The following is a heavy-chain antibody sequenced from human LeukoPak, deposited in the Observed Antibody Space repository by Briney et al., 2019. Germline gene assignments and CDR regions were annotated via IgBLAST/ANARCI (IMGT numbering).Heavy chain of an antibody. D-gene: IGHD1-26*01. CDR2: IISSGAGT. J-gene: IGHJ4*02. CDR1: GFTLSNYA. Sequence: GGSLRLSCAASGFTLSNYAMSWARQPPGKGLEWVSSIISSGAGTYYADSVKGRFTISRDNSKNTLYLQMSSLRAEDTAVYYCAKRTGGLSQGYYFDYWGQGTLVTVSS. V-gene: IGHV3-23*01. CDR3: AKRTGGLSQGYYFDY.